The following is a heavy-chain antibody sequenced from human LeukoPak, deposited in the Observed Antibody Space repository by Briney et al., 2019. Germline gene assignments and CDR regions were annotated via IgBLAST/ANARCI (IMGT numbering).Heavy chain of an antibody. Sequence: SXXLSLTCTVSGGSISSYYWSWIRQPPGKGLERIGYIYYRGSTNYNPSFKRRGTISVEKSKNKFSLKLSSVTAADTAVYYCARDPSGGRGSFDYWGQGTLVTVSS. CDR3: ARDPSGGRGSFDY. V-gene: IGHV4-59*01. CDR1: GGSISSYY. J-gene: IGHJ4*02. D-gene: IGHD3-16*01. CDR2: IYYRGST.